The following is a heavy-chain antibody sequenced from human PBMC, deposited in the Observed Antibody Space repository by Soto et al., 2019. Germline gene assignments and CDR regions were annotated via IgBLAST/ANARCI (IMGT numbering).Heavy chain of an antibody. Sequence: WLPLRVSCGAGEFTSSSYAMHWISQNTGKGLEWVAVIWYDGSNKYYADSVKGRFTISRDNSKNTLYLQMNSLRAEDTAVSYCARDPFPREYSGYDVYWGQGTLVTVSS. V-gene: IGHV3-33*01. J-gene: IGHJ4*02. D-gene: IGHD5-12*01. CDR1: EFTSSSYA. CDR2: IWYDGSNK. CDR3: ARDPFPREYSGYDVY.